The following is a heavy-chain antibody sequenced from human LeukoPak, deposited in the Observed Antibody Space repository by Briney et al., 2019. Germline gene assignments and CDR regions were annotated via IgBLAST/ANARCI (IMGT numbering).Heavy chain of an antibody. CDR2: IYTSGST. D-gene: IGHD3-10*01. V-gene: IGHV4-4*07. CDR3: ARAMVRGVIRWFYFDY. J-gene: IGHJ4*02. CDR1: GGSISSYY. Sequence: SETLSLSCTVSGGSISSYYWSWIRQPAGKGLEWIGRIYTSGSTNYNPSLKSRVTMSVDTSKNQFSLKLSSVTAADTAVYYCARAMVRGVIRWFYFDYWGQGTLVTVSS.